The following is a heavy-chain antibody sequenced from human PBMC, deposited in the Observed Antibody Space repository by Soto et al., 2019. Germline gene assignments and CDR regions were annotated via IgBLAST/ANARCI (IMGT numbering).Heavy chain of an antibody. Sequence: GEGLKIACEGSGYTFTTYSNGWVRQMPGTGLEWIGIVSSGDSNTTYSPSFPGQVTISADKSINTAYLQCSTLKASDTAMYYGARGGYVDKSEDAFYNWGRVTMFTV. CDR2: VSSGDSNT. D-gene: IGHD3-10*02. CDR1: GYTFTTYS. V-gene: IGHV5-51*01. J-gene: IGHJ3*02. CDR3: ARGGYVDKSEDAFYN.